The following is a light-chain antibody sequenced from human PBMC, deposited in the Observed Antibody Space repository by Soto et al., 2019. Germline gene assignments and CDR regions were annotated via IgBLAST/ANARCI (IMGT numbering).Light chain of an antibody. J-gene: IGKJ1*01. CDR2: DAS. CDR1: QSVSWW. CDR3: QQYDGYWT. Sequence: IQMTQSPSSLSGSVGDRVTITCRASQSVSWWLAWYQQKPGKAPKLLIFDASSLLGGVPSRFSGSGSGTEFTLTISSLQPDDFATYYCQQYDGYWTFGPGTKV. V-gene: IGKV1-5*01.